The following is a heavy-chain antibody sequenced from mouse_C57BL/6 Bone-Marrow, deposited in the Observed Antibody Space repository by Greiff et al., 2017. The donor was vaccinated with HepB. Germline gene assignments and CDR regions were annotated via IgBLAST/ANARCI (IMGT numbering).Heavy chain of an antibody. V-gene: IGHV5-4*03. D-gene: IGHD2-2*01. Sequence: EVMLVESGGGLVKPGGSLKLSCAASGFTFSSYAMSWVRQTPEKRLEWVATISDGGSYTYYPDNVKGRFTISRDNAKNNLYLQMSHLKSEDTAMYYCANLLWLRRGDYWGQGTTLTVSS. J-gene: IGHJ2*01. CDR1: GFTFSSYA. CDR2: ISDGGSYT. CDR3: ANLLWLRRGDY.